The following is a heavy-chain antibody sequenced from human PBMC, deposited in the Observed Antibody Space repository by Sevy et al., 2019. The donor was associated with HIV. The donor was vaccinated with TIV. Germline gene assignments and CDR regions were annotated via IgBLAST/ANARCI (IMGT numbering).Heavy chain of an antibody. CDR2: ISSSSSYI. CDR3: ARDHCSGGSYLSYYYYYGMDV. J-gene: IGHJ6*02. CDR1: GFTFSSYS. V-gene: IGHV3-21*01. Sequence: GGSLRLSCAASGFTFSSYSMNWVRQAPGKGLEWVSSISSSSSYIYYADSVKGRFTISRDNAKNSLYLQMNSLRAEDTAVYYCARDHCSGGSYLSYYYYYGMDVWGQGTTVTVSS. D-gene: IGHD2-15*01.